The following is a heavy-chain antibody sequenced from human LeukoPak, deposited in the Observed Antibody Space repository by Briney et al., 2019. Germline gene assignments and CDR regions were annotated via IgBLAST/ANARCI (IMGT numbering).Heavy chain of an antibody. D-gene: IGHD5-24*01. CDR2: IKSKTDGGTT. Sequence: GGSLRLSCAASGFTFSSYSMNWVRQAPGKGLEWVGRIKSKTDGGTTDYAAPVKGRFTISRDDSKNTLYLQMNSLKTEDTAVYYCTTGILHLPLDYWGQGTLVTVSS. J-gene: IGHJ4*02. V-gene: IGHV3-15*01. CDR1: GFTFSSYS. CDR3: TTGILHLPLDY.